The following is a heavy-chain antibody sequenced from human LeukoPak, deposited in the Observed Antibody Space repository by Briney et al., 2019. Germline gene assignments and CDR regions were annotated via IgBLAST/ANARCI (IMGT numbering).Heavy chain of an antibody. CDR2: FDPEDGET. CDR1: GYTLTELS. D-gene: IGHD3-3*01. J-gene: IGHJ6*03. CDR3: ARVPIGDPTIFGVVQYYYYYMDV. Sequence: GASVKVSCKVSGYTLTELSMHWVRQAPGKGLEWMGGFDPEDGETIYAQKFQGRVTMTEDTSTDTAYMELSSLRSEDTAVYYCARVPIGDPTIFGVVQYYYYYMDVWGKGTTVTVSS. V-gene: IGHV1-24*01.